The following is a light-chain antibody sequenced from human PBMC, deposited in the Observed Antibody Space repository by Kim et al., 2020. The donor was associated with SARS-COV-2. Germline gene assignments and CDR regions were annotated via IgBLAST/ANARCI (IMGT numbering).Light chain of an antibody. J-gene: IGLJ1*01. Sequence: GQSTTISCTGTTNDVGGYKYGSRYQHHPGPAPKLMIFDFNNRPSGISYRFSGSKSGNTASLTISGLRDDDEADYYCSSYTSGSTFVFGSGTKVTVL. CDR2: DFN. CDR3: SSYTSGSTFV. V-gene: IGLV2-14*03. CDR1: TNDVGGYKY.